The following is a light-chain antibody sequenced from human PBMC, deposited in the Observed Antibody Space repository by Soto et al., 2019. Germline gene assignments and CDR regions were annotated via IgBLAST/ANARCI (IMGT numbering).Light chain of an antibody. V-gene: IGKV3-15*01. Sequence: EIVMTQSPATLSVSPGERATLSCRASQSVSSNLAWYSQIPGQAPRLLIYAASTRATDIPARFSGSGSGTEFTLTISSLQSEDFAAYYCQQYNKWPRTFGQGTKV. CDR3: QQYNKWPRT. J-gene: IGKJ1*01. CDR2: AAS. CDR1: QSVSSN.